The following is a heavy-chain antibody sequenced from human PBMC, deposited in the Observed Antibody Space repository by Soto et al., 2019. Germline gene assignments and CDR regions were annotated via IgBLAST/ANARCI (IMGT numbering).Heavy chain of an antibody. CDR2: FSGSGGNI. V-gene: IGHV3-23*01. D-gene: IGHD2-2*01. CDR1: GFTFSTHA. Sequence: GGSLRLSCVASGFTFSTHAMSWVRQAPGKGLEWVSTFSGSGGNIYYAESVKGRFTISRDDSKNTLYLDMNSLRVEDTAVYYCAKDPPWTVGPLAMDVWGQGTTGTVSS. J-gene: IGHJ6*02. CDR3: AKDPPWTVGPLAMDV.